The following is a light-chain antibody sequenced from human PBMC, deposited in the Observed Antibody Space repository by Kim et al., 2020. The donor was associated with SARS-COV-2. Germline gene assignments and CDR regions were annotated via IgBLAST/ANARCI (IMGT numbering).Light chain of an antibody. Sequence: APGKTARITRGGNNIGSKSGHWYQQRPGQATVLVMYYDSDRHSGIPERFSGSNSGNTATLTISRVEAGDEANYYCQVWDSTSDHPVFGGGTQLTVL. V-gene: IGLV3-21*04. CDR3: QVWDSTSDHPV. CDR2: YDS. CDR1: NIGSKS. J-gene: IGLJ3*02.